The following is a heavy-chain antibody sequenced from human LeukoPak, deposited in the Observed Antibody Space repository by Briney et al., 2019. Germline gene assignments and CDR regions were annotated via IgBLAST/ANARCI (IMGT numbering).Heavy chain of an antibody. Sequence: AVKVSCKASGCTFSSYTISWVRQAPAQGLEWMGRIIPILGIANYAQKFQGRVTITADKSASTAYMELSSLRSEDTAVYYCARGTSSSSGDWFDPWGQGTLVTVSS. D-gene: IGHD6-6*01. CDR2: IIPILGIA. J-gene: IGHJ5*02. CDR3: ARGTSSSSGDWFDP. V-gene: IGHV1-69*02. CDR1: GCTFSSYT.